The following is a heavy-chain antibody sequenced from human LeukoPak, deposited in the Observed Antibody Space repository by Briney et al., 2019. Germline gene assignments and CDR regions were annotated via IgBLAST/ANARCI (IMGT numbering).Heavy chain of an antibody. CDR2: IYYSGST. J-gene: IGHJ4*02. V-gene: IGHV4-39*07. D-gene: IGHD3-10*01. Sequence: SETLSLTCTVSGGSISSSSYYWGWIRQPPGKGLEWIGSIYYSGSTYYNPSLKSRVTISVDTSKNQFSLKLSSVTAADTAVYYCARAGSYYYGSGGGDYWGQGTLVTVSS. CDR1: GGSISSSSYY. CDR3: ARAGSYYYGSGGGDY.